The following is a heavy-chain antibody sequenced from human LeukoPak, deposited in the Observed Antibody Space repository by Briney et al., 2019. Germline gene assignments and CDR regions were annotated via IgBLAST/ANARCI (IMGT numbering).Heavy chain of an antibody. V-gene: IGHV3-23*01. CDR1: GVTFSGYS. Sequence: GSLGLSCAGSGVTFSGYSMNWVRQAPGKGLEWVSAITATGLHIYYADSVKGRFTISRDNSKNTLYLQMNSLRAEDTAVYYCAKAGRYSSSRGDAFDIWGQGTMVTVSS. J-gene: IGHJ3*02. CDR3: AKAGRYSSSRGDAFDI. CDR2: ITATGLHI. D-gene: IGHD6-13*01.